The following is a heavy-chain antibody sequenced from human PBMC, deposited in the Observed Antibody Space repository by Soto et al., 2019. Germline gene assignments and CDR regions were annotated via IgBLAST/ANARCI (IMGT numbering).Heavy chain of an antibody. D-gene: IGHD6-6*01. CDR3: AKASNSSPWFDSWLES. Sequence: LSCAASGFNFRYYAMTWVRQAPGKGLEWVSSINDNGDSTHYADSVKGRFTISRDNSKNTLYLQMNSLTAEDTAVYFCAKASNSSPWFDSWLESWGQGTLVTVSS. CDR2: INDNGDST. J-gene: IGHJ5*01. CDR1: GFNFRYYA. V-gene: IGHV3-23*01.